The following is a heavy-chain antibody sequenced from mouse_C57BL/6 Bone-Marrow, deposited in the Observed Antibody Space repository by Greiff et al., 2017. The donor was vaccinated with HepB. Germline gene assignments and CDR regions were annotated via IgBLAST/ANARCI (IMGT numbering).Heavy chain of an antibody. Sequence: QVQLQQPGAELVKPGASVKLSCKASGYTFTSYWITWVKQRPGQGLEWIGDIYPADGSTNYNEKFKSKATLTVDTSSSTAYMQLSSLTSEDSAVSYCARGAYYYGSSPWYFGVWGTGTTVTVAS. J-gene: IGHJ1*03. CDR1: GYTFTSYW. V-gene: IGHV1-55*01. CDR2: IYPADGST. CDR3: ARGAYYYGSSPWYFGV. D-gene: IGHD1-1*01.